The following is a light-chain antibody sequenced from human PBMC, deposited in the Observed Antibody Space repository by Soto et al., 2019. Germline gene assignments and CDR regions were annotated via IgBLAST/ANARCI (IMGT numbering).Light chain of an antibody. Sequence: EIVLTQSPATLSLSPGERATLSCRASQTLTSNYLAWYQHKPGQAPRLLRHGAATRATGIPDRFSGSGSVTDFTLTNSRLETEDFAVYYCQQYSDSVLTVGGGTKVESK. J-gene: IGKJ4*01. CDR3: QQYSDSVLT. V-gene: IGKV3-20*01. CDR2: GAA. CDR1: QTLTSNY.